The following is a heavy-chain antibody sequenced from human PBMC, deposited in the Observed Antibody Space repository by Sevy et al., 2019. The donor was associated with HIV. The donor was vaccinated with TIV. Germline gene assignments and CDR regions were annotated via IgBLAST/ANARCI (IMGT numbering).Heavy chain of an antibody. Sequence: GGSLRLSCVASQFNFDTYAIRWVRQAPGKGLEWVAMIWYDGSSKDYAESVKGRFAISRDNSQNTAFLQMNSLRAEDTGVYYCATNMVHAGAYDSYFNFWGQGSLVTVSS. J-gene: IGHJ4*02. D-gene: IGHD3-10*01. CDR3: ATNMVHAGAYDSYFNF. CDR2: IWYDGSSK. V-gene: IGHV3-33*01. CDR1: QFNFDTYA.